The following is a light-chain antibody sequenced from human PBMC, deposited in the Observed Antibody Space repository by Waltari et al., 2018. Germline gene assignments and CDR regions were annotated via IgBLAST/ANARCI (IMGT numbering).Light chain of an antibody. Sequence: QSVLTQPPSVSGAPGQRVTISCTGSSSNIGAGYDVHWYQQLPGTAPKLLIIGNNHRRSVGPDRFSAAKSGTAASLASPGRQAGEEVCYGGQSYDSSRGGSVFGGGTKLTVL. CDR2: GNN. CDR3: QSYDSSRGGSV. CDR1: SSNIGAGYD. J-gene: IGLJ3*02. V-gene: IGLV1-40*01.